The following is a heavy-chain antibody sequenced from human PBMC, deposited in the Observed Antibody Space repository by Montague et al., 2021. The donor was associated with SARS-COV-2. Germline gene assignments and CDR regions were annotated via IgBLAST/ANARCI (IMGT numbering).Heavy chain of an antibody. CDR1: GFTFTTHW. V-gene: IGHV3-7*01. Sequence: SLRLSWAASGFTFTTHWMNWVRQAPGKGLEWVANINEDGSQKYYIDSVKGRFTISRDNARNSLFLQMTGLRAEDTAVYYCTALRRTDPFDYWGQGNLVTVSS. CDR3: TALRRTDPFDY. CDR2: INEDGSQK. J-gene: IGHJ4*02. D-gene: IGHD2-21*02.